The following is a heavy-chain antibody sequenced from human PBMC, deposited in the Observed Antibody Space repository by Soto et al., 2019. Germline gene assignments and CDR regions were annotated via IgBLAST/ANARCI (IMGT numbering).Heavy chain of an antibody. D-gene: IGHD3-16*01. Sequence: PXGSLRLSCAASGFTFSSYAMHWVRQAPGKGLEWVAVISYDVSNKYYADSVKGRFTISRDNSKNTLYLQMNSLRAEDTAVYYCARDRFPPVRVPSYYYYYGMDVWGQRTTVTVSS. CDR2: ISYDVSNK. J-gene: IGHJ6*02. CDR3: ARDRFPPVRVPSYYYYYGMDV. V-gene: IGHV3-30-3*01. CDR1: GFTFSSYA.